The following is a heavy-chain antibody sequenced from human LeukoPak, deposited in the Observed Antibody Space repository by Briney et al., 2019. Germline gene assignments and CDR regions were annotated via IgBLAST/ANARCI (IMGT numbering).Heavy chain of an antibody. CDR2: ISGSGGST. CDR1: GFTFSSYA. CDR3: ARAFKYSMSGYFFDY. J-gene: IGHJ4*02. V-gene: IGHV3-23*01. D-gene: IGHD2-21*01. Sequence: GGSLRLSCAASGFTFSSYAMSWVRQAPGKGLEWVSAISGSGGSTYYADSVKGRFTISRDNAKNSLYLQMNSLRAEDTALYYCARAFKYSMSGYFFDYWGQGTLVTVSS.